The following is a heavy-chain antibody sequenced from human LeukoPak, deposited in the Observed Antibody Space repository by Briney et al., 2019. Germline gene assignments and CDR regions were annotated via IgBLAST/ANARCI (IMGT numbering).Heavy chain of an antibody. CDR1: GFTFSSYS. V-gene: IGHV3-21*01. CDR2: ISSSSSYI. Sequence: GGSLRLSCAASGFTFSSYSMNWVRQAPGKGLEWVSSISSSSSYIYYADSVKGRFTISRDNAKNSLYLQMNSLRAEDTAVYYCAREALGYCSGGSCPDAYYCDYWGQGTLVTVSS. J-gene: IGHJ4*02. D-gene: IGHD2-15*01. CDR3: AREALGYCSGGSCPDAYYCDY.